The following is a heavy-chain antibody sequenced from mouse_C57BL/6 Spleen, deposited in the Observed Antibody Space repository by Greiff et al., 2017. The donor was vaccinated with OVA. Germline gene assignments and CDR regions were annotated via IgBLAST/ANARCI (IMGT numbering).Heavy chain of an antibody. Sequence: LAESGGGLVQSGRSLRLSCATSGFTFSDFYMEWVRQAPGKGLEWIAASRNKANDYTTEYSASVKGRFIVSRDTSQSILYLQMNALRADDTAIYYCARDAPSNDYDVDAMDYWGQGTSVTVSS. V-gene: IGHV7-1*01. CDR2: SRNKANDYTT. D-gene: IGHD2-4*01. CDR3: ARDAPSNDYDVDAMDY. J-gene: IGHJ4*01. CDR1: GFTFSDFY.